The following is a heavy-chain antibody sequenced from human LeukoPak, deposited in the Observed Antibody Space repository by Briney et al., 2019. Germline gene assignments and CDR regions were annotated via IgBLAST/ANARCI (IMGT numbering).Heavy chain of an antibody. V-gene: IGHV4-59*12. J-gene: IGHJ3*02. Sequence: SETLSLTCTVSGGSIRSYYWSWIRQPPGKGLEWIGYIYYSGITNSNPSLRSRVTISVDMSKNQFSLKLSSVTAADTAVYYCARDRSAYTASEAFDIWGQGTMVTVSS. CDR2: IYYSGIT. CDR3: ARDRSAYTASEAFDI. CDR1: GGSIRSYY. D-gene: IGHD2-2*02.